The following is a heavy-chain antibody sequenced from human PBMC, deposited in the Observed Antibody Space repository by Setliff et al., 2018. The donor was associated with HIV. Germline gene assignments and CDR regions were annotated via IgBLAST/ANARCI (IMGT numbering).Heavy chain of an antibody. CDR1: GYTFTGYY. V-gene: IGHV1-2*06. Sequence: GASVKVSCKASGYTFTGYYMHWVRQAPGQGLEWTGRTNPNSGGTNYAQKFQGRVTMTRDTSISTVYMELSSLRSDDTALYFCARGAEDLAINPPSFDYYFDYWGQGTPVTVSS. CDR2: TNPNSGGT. CDR3: ARGAEDLAINPPSFDYYFDY. J-gene: IGHJ4*02. D-gene: IGHD3-9*01.